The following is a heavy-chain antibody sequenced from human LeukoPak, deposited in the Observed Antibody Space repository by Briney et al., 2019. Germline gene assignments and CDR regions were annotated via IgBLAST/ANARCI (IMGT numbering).Heavy chain of an antibody. CDR1: GFTFSSYG. V-gene: IGHV3-30*02. CDR3: VRDRWLQSQRYFDY. Sequence: GGSLRLSCAASGFTFSSYGMHWVRQAPGKGLEWVAFIQYDGSNKYYADSVKGRFTISRDNSKNTLYLQMNSLRAEDTAVYYCVRDRWLQSQRYFDYWGQGTLVTVSS. CDR2: IQYDGSNK. D-gene: IGHD5-24*01. J-gene: IGHJ4*02.